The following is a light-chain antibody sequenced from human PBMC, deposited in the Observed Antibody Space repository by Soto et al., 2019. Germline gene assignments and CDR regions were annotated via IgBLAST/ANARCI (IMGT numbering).Light chain of an antibody. J-gene: IGKJ1*01. CDR2: AAS. Sequence: EIVMTQSPVTVSVSPGERATLSCRASQSVSSSLAWYQQKPGQAPRLLIYAASTRATGIPARFSGSGSGTDFTLTISRLEPEDFAVYYCQQYGSSPWTFGQGTKVDIK. V-gene: IGKV3-20*01. CDR1: QSVSSS. CDR3: QQYGSSPWT.